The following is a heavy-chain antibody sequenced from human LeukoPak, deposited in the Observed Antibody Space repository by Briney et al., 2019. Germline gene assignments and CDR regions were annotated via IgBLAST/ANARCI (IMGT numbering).Heavy chain of an antibody. V-gene: IGHV3-23*01. CDR3: AKDLSGPTKGAHLTGYYKARYYFDY. J-gene: IGHJ4*02. CDR1: GFTFSSYA. Sequence: SGGSLRLSCAASGFTFSSYAMSWVRQAPGKGLEWVSAISGSGGSTYYADSVKGRFTISRDNSKNTLYLRMNSLRAEDTAVYYCAKDLSGPTKGAHLTGYYKARYYFDYWGQGTLVTVSS. CDR2: ISGSGGST. D-gene: IGHD3-9*01.